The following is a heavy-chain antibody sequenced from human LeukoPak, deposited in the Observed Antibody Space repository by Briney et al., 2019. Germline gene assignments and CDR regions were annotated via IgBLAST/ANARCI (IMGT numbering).Heavy chain of an antibody. Sequence: SETLSLTCTVSGGSISSSSYYWGWIRQPPGKGLEWIGSIYYSGSTYYNPSLKSRVTISVDTSKNQFSLKLSSVTAADTAVYYCASAYGGWDEPEFDYWGQGTLVTVSS. CDR1: GGSISSSSYY. CDR2: IYYSGST. J-gene: IGHJ4*02. D-gene: IGHD6-19*01. V-gene: IGHV4-39*01. CDR3: ASAYGGWDEPEFDY.